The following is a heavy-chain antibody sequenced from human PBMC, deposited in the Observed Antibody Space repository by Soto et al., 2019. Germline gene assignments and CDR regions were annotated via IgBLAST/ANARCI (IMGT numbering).Heavy chain of an antibody. CDR2: ISYDGSNK. CDR3: ARAGVGSSSSRGGDYYYYGMDA. D-gene: IGHD6-6*01. Sequence: QVQLVESGGGVVQPGRSLRLSCAASGFTFSSYAMHWVRQAPGKGLEWVAVISYDGSNKYYADSVKGRFTISRDNSKNTLYLQMNSLRAEDTAVYYCARAGVGSSSSRGGDYYYYGMDAWGQGTTVTVSS. CDR1: GFTFSSYA. J-gene: IGHJ6*02. V-gene: IGHV3-30-3*01.